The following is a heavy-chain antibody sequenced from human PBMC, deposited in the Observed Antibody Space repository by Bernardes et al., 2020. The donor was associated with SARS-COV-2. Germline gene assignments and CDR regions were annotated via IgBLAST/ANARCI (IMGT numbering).Heavy chain of an antibody. V-gene: IGHV1-2*04. CDR3: ARSSITMVQGVIYDAFDI. Sequence: ASVKVSCKASGYTFTGYYMHWVRQAPGQGLEWMGWINPNSGGTNYAQKFQGWVTMTRDTSISTAYMELSRLRSDDTAVYYCARSSITMVQGVIYDAFDIWGQGTMVTGSS. CDR2: INPNSGGT. J-gene: IGHJ3*02. D-gene: IGHD3-10*01. CDR1: GYTFTGYY.